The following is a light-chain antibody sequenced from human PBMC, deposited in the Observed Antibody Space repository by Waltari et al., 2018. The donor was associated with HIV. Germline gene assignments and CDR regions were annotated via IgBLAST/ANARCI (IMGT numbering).Light chain of an antibody. Sequence: QSVLTQSPSASGTPGQRVSISCSGSDSNIGRNYVYWYQQVAGTAPKLLIYRDNQRPSGVSDRFSGSKSGSSASLAISGLRSEDEAAYFCAVWDDSLTGVIFGGKTKLTVL. CDR3: AVWDDSLTGVI. CDR2: RDN. V-gene: IGLV1-47*01. CDR1: DSNIGRNY. J-gene: IGLJ2*01.